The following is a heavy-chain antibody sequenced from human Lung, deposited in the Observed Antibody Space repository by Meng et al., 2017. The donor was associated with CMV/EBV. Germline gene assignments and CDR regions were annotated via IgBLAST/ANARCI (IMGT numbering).Heavy chain of an antibody. Sequence: GEXXKISCAASGFTVSSNYMSWVRQAPGKGLEWVSVIYSGGSTYYADSVTGRFTISRDNSKNTQFPQMNSLRAEDTAVYYCARGNSGITGYYGMDFWGQGXTVTVSS. J-gene: IGHJ6*02. CDR3: ARGNSGITGYYGMDF. CDR2: IYSGGST. D-gene: IGHD3-16*01. V-gene: IGHV3-66*02. CDR1: GFTVSSNY.